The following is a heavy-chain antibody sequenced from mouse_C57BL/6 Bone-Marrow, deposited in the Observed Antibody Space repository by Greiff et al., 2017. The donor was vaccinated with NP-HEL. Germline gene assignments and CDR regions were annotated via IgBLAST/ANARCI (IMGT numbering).Heavy chain of an antibody. Sequence: EVQGVESGPELVKPGASVKIPCKASGYTFTDYNMDWVKQSHGKSLEWIGDINPNNGGTIYNQKFKGKATLTVDKSSSPAYMELRSLTSEDTAVYDCARPVLATGGYYLDYWGQGTTLTVSS. CDR1: GYTFTDYN. J-gene: IGHJ2*01. CDR3: ARPVLATGGYYLDY. D-gene: IGHD1-1*01. CDR2: INPNNGGT. V-gene: IGHV1-18*01.